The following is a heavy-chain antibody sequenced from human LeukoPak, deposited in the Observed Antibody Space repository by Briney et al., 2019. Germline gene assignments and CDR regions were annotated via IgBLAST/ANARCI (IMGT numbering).Heavy chain of an antibody. CDR3: AEDWDDYYGSGSYFDY. Sequence: GGSLRLSCAASGFTFSSYGMHWVRQAPGKGLEWMSFIRYDGSNKYFADSVKGRFIISRDNSKNTLYLQLNRLRAEDTAVYYCAEDWDDYYGSGSYFDYWGQGTLVTVSS. D-gene: IGHD3-10*01. CDR2: IRYDGSNK. J-gene: IGHJ4*02. CDR1: GFTFSSYG. V-gene: IGHV3-30*02.